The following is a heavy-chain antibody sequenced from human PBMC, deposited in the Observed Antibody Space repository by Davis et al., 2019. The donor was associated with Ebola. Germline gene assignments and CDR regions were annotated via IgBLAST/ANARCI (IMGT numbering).Heavy chain of an antibody. J-gene: IGHJ4*02. V-gene: IGHV3-53*05. CDR3: AKGTNRIAVAGMGQNN. D-gene: IGHD6-19*01. Sequence: GESLKISCAASGFTVSSNYMSWVRQAPGKGLEWVSVIYSGGSTYYADSVKGRFTISRDDSKNTVFLQMNSLRVEDTAVYHCAKGTNRIAVAGMGQNNWGPGTLVTVSS. CDR2: IYSGGST. CDR1: GFTVSSNY.